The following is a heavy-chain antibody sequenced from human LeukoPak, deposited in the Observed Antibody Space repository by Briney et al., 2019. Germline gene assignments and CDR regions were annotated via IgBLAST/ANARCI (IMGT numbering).Heavy chain of an antibody. J-gene: IGHJ4*02. CDR2: INPSGGST. Sequence: GASVKVSCKASGYTFTSYYMHWVRQAPGQGLEWVGIINPSGGSTSYVQKFQGRVTMTTDTSTSTVYMELSSLRSEDTAVYYCARQRRQWLVLLFDYWGQGTLVTVSS. V-gene: IGHV1-46*01. CDR1: GYTFTSYY. D-gene: IGHD6-19*01. CDR3: ARQRRQWLVLLFDY.